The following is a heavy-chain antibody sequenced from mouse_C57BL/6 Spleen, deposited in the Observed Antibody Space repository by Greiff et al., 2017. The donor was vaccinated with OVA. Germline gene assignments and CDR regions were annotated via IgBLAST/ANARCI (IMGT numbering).Heavy chain of an antibody. V-gene: IGHV5-12*01. CDR3: ARDYYGSSYGGYFDV. D-gene: IGHD1-1*01. CDR1: GFTFSDYY. CDR2: ISNGGGST. J-gene: IGHJ1*03. Sequence: EVKLVESGGGLVQPGGSLKLSCAASGFTFSDYYMYWVRQTPEKRLEWVAYISNGGGSTYYPDTVKGRFTISRDNAKNTLYLQMRRLKSEDTAMYYCARDYYGSSYGGYFDVWGTGTTVTVSS.